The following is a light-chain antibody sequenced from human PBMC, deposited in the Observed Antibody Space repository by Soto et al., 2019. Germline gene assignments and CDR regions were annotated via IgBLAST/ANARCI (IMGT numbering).Light chain of an antibody. CDR2: DAS. J-gene: IGKJ1*01. CDR1: QSISRS. V-gene: IGKV3-15*01. Sequence: EIVLTQSPAILSVSPGERATLSCRASQSISRSLAWYQQKPGQAPRLLISDASTRATGIPARFSGSGSGTEFTLTISSLQSEDFAVYYCQQYNNWLRTFGQGTKVDIK. CDR3: QQYNNWLRT.